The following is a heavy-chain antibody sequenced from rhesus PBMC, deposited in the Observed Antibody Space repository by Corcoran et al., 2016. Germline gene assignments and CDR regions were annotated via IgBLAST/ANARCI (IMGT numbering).Heavy chain of an antibody. D-gene: IGHD1-1-1*01. CDR3: TRGIIAGTMGYFDY. J-gene: IGHJ4*01. CDR2: IRSKGYGGTA. Sequence: EVQLVESGGGLVQPGGSLRVSCAASGFTFSNHYMYWFRQAPGKGLEWVGFIRSKGYGGTAEYAASVKGRFTISRDDSKSIAYLQMSSLKTEDTAGYYCTRGIIAGTMGYFDYWGQGVLVTVSS. V-gene: IGHV3-6*01. CDR1: GFTFSNHY.